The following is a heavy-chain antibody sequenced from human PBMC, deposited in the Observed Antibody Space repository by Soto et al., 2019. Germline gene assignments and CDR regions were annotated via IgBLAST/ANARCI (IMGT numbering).Heavy chain of an antibody. V-gene: IGHV4-59*08. CDR3: ARPRGTTPAVWYFDL. J-gene: IGHJ2*01. D-gene: IGHD2-2*01. Sequence: QVQLQESGPGLVKPSETLSLTCTVSGDYISSHYWSWLRQPPGKELEWIGYVYHSGKTDSKPSLKSRVTISMDTSKNQISLSLTSATAADTAVYYCARPRGTTPAVWYFDLWGRGTLVTVSS. CDR2: VYHSGKT. CDR1: GDYISSHY.